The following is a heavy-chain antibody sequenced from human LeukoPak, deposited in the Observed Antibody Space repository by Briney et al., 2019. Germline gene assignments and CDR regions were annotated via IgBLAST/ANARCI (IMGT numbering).Heavy chain of an antibody. J-gene: IGHJ4*02. CDR1: GYTFTSYY. V-gene: IGHV1-46*01. Sequence: GASVKVSFKASGYTFTSYYMHWVRQAPGQGLEWMGLINPSGGSTSYAQKLQGRVTMTRDMSTSTVYMELSSLRSEDTAVCYCARVTEVRGVTLFDYWGQGTLVTVSS. CDR3: ARVTEVRGVTLFDY. D-gene: IGHD3-10*01. CDR2: INPSGGST.